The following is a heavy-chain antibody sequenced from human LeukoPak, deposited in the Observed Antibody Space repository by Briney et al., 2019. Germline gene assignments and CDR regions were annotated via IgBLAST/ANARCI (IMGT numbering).Heavy chain of an antibody. J-gene: IGHJ5*02. D-gene: IGHD6-19*01. CDR3: AMESQWLVPGWFDP. CDR1: GDSVSSNSAA. Sequence: SQTLSLTCAISGDSVSSNSAAWNWIRQSPSRGLEWLGRTYYRSKWYNDYAVSVKSRITINPDTPKNQFSLQLNSVTPEDTAVYYCAMESQWLVPGWFDPWGQGTLVTVSS. CDR2: TYYRSKWYN. V-gene: IGHV6-1*01.